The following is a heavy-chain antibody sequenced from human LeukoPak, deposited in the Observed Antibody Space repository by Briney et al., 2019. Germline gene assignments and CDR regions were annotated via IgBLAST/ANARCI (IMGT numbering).Heavy chain of an antibody. CDR3: ARQIASAGTAGFDF. D-gene: IGHD6-13*01. Sequence: SETLSLTCTVTGGSISSYYWSWIRQPAGKGLEWIGRIYSTGSTNYNPSLKSRVTMSVDTSKNQFSLRLRSVTAVDTAVYYCARQIASAGTAGFDFWGQGALVTVSS. V-gene: IGHV4-4*07. J-gene: IGHJ4*02. CDR1: GGSISSYY. CDR2: IYSTGST.